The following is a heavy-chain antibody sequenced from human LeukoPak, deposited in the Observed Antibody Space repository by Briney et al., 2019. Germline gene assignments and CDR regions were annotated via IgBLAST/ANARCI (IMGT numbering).Heavy chain of an antibody. J-gene: IGHJ4*02. Sequence: GGSLRLSCAASGFTFSNYWMHWVRQAPGKGLVWVSRINSDGINTSYADSVKGRFTISRDNAKNTLNLQMNSLRAEDTAVYYCARTGIAAALDYWGQGTLVTVSS. D-gene: IGHD6-13*01. CDR1: GFTFSNYW. CDR3: ARTGIAAALDY. V-gene: IGHV3-74*01. CDR2: INSDGINT.